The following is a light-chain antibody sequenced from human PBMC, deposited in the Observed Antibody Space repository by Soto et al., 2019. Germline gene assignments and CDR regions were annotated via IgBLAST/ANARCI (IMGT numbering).Light chain of an antibody. CDR2: KNN. CDR1: SSNIGSNT. CDR3: QTWGTGILV. Sequence: QSVLTQPPSASGTPGQRVTISCSGSSSNIGSNTVNWYQQLPGTAPKFLIYKNNQRPSGVPDRFSGSKSGTSASLAISGLQSEDEADYYCQTWGTGILVFGGGTKLTVL. V-gene: IGLV1-44*01. J-gene: IGLJ2*01.